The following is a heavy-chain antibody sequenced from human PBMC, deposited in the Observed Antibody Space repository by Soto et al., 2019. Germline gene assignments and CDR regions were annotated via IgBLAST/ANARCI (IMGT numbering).Heavy chain of an antibody. D-gene: IGHD2-2*01. V-gene: IGHV3-73*02. Sequence: EVHLVESGGGLVQPGGSLKVSCAASGFTFSDSAMHWVRQASGKGLEWVGRIRSKANNYATAYAASVKGRFTISRDDLTNTAYLQMNSLKTEDTAVYYCSTGYCSSTRCFSPSFDYWGQGTLVTVSS. CDR2: IRSKANNYAT. CDR3: STGYCSSTRCFSPSFDY. CDR1: GFTFSDSA. J-gene: IGHJ4*02.